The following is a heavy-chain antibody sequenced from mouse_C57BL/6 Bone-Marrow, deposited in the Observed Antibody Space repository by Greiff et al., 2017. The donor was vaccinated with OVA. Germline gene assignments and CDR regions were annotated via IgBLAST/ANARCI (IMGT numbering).Heavy chain of an antibody. D-gene: IGHD2-5*01. CDR2: IDPSDSYT. V-gene: IGHV1-59*01. CDR1: GNTSPSSW. J-gene: IGHJ2*01. Sequence: VQLKQPGAELVRPGTSGKLSCRALGNTSPSSWRHGVKKRPGQGLEWTGVIDPSDSYTNYNQKFKGKATLTVDTSSSTAYMQLSSLTSEDSAVYYCARPAYYSNYVDYWGQGTTLTVSS. CDR3: ARPAYYSNYVDY.